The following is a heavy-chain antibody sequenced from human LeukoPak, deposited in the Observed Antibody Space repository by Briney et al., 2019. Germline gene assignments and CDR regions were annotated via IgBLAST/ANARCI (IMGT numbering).Heavy chain of an antibody. Sequence: GGSLRLSCAASGFTFSSYSMNWVRQAPGKGLEWVAIISYDGNNKDYADSVKGRFTISRDNSKNTLYLQMNSLRIEDTAVYYCARDAEVFGVVIHTHFDYWGQGTLVTVSS. V-gene: IGHV3-30*03. J-gene: IGHJ4*02. CDR1: GFTFSSYS. CDR2: ISYDGNNK. D-gene: IGHD3-3*01. CDR3: ARDAEVFGVVIHTHFDY.